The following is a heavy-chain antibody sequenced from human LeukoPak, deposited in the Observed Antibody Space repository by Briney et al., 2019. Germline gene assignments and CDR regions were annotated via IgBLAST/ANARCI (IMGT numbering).Heavy chain of an antibody. J-gene: IGHJ6*02. CDR3: ARAAPTYYYGMDV. CDR1: GFTVSSNY. CDR2: IYSGGST. Sequence: GGSLRLSCAASGFTVSSNYMSWVRQAPGKGLGWVSVIYSGGSTYYADSVKGRFTISRHNSKNTLYLQMNSLRAEDTAVYYCARAAPTYYYGMDVWGQGTTVTVSS. V-gene: IGHV3-53*04.